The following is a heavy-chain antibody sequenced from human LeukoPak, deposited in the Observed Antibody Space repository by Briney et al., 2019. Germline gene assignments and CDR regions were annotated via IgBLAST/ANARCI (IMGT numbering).Heavy chain of an antibody. D-gene: IGHD3-22*01. J-gene: IGHJ3*02. CDR1: GGSFSGYY. Sequence: KPSETLSLTCAVYGGSFSGYYWSWIRQPPGKGLEWIGEINHSGSTNYNPSLKSRVTISVDTSKNQFSLKLSSVTAADTAVYYCASSGYYYYGAFDIWSQGTMVTVSS. CDR2: INHSGST. V-gene: IGHV4-34*01. CDR3: ASSGYYYYGAFDI.